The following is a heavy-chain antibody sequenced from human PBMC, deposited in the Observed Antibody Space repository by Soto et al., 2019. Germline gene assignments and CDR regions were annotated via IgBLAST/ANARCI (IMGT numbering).Heavy chain of an antibody. CDR1: GVSITSYY. Sequence: QVQLQESGPGLVKPSETLSLSCTVSGVSITSYYWSWIRQPAGKGLEWIGRLYSSGSTNYNPSLKSRVTMSVDTSKNQFSLILNSVTAADTAVYYCARGGQCLTYGMDVWGPGTTVTVSS. CDR2: LYSSGST. V-gene: IGHV4-4*07. D-gene: IGHD6-19*01. CDR3: ARGGQCLTYGMDV. J-gene: IGHJ6*02.